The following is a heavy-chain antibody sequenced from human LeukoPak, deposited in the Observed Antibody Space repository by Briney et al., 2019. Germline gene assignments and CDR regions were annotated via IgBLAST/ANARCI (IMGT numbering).Heavy chain of an antibody. CDR2: ISYDGSNK. CDR1: GGTFSSYA. CDR3: ANAPLWFGEDYYYGMDV. V-gene: IGHV3-30-3*02. Sequence: SCKASGGTFSSYAMHWVRQAPGKGLEWVAVISYDGSNKYYADSVKGRFTISRDNSKNTLYLQMNSLRAEDTAVYYCANAPLWFGEDYYYGMDVWGQGTTVTVSS. D-gene: IGHD3-10*01. J-gene: IGHJ6*02.